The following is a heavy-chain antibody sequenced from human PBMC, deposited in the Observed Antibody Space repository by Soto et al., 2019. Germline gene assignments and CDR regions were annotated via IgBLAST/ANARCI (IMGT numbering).Heavy chain of an antibody. CDR1: GFSFSNYA. D-gene: IGHD4-17*01. V-gene: IGHV3-23*01. Sequence: EVQLLESGGTLVQAGGSLRLSCAASGFSFSNYALSWVRQSRGKGLEWVSTFSAGGRAYYADSVKGRFTIARDSSQNTVHLHISILRPEDTDVYYCAKESLPEHYGDTLFDYWRQGTQVTVSS. J-gene: IGHJ4*02. CDR3: AKESLPEHYGDTLFDY. CDR2: FSAGGRA.